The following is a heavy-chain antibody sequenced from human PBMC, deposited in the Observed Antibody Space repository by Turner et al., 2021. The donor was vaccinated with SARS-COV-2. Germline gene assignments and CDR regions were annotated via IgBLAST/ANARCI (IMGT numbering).Heavy chain of an antibody. D-gene: IGHD4-17*01. V-gene: IGHV1-46*01. J-gene: IGHJ3*02. Sequence: QVQLVQSGPEVKKPGCSVKASCKAFGDNFSTYSVSWVRQAPGQGLEWMGIFNPSGGGTSYAQNFQGRLTMTSDTSTSIVYMDLSSLGSEDTAVYYCERAPRVPAVTNVNDAFDIWGQGTMVTVSS. CDR1: GDNFSTYS. CDR3: ERAPRVPAVTNVNDAFDI. CDR2: FNPSGGGT.